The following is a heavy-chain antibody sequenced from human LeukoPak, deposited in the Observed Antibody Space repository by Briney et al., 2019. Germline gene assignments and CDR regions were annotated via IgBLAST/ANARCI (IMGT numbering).Heavy chain of an antibody. CDR1: GVSIRGSNYY. Sequence: SETLSLTCNVSGVSIRGSNYYWGLIRQPPGKGLQWIGSIHYSGTTYYNPSLKSRVTISVDTSKNHFSLQLSSVSAADTAVYYCARTRYYYNSRSYGAPYYFDYWGQGTLVTVSS. CDR3: ARTRYYYNSRSYGAPYYFDY. D-gene: IGHD3-10*01. V-gene: IGHV4-39*02. CDR2: IHYSGTT. J-gene: IGHJ4*02.